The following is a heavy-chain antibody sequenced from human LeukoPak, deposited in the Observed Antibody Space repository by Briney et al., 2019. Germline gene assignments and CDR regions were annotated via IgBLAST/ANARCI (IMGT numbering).Heavy chain of an antibody. CDR3: AREVREYDGYSQSDY. J-gene: IGHJ4*02. V-gene: IGHV3-21*01. CDR1: GFTFSSYN. D-gene: IGHD5-24*01. CDR2: ISSSSSYV. Sequence: GGSLRLSCAASGFTFSSYNMNWVRQAPGKGLEWVSSISSSSSYVYYADSVRGRFTISRHNAKNSLYLQMNSLGAEDTAVYYCAREVREYDGYSQSDYWGQRTLVTVST.